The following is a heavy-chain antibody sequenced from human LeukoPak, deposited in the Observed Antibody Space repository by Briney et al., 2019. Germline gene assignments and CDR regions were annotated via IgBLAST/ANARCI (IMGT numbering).Heavy chain of an antibody. D-gene: IGHD6-6*01. J-gene: IGHJ4*02. CDR1: GFTVSSNY. CDR3: ARGPTRQYFDY. V-gene: IGHV4-59*02. Sequence: GSLRLSCAASGFTVSSNYMSWVRQAPGKGLEWIGYIYYSGSTNYNPSLQSRVTISVDTSRNQFSLNLSSVTAADTPVYYCARGPTRQYFDYWGQGTLVTVSS. CDR2: IYYSGST.